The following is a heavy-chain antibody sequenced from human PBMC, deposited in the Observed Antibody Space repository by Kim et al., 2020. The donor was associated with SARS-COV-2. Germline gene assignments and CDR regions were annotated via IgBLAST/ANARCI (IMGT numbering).Heavy chain of an antibody. Sequence: ASVKVSCKASGYTFTSYAMHWVRQAPGQRLEWMGWINAGNGNTKYSQKFQGRVTITRDTSASTAYMELSSLRSEDTAVYYCARDGSGSVVGGGGFDYWGQGTLVTVSS. D-gene: IGHD2-15*01. CDR3: ARDGSGSVVGGGGFDY. CDR2: INAGNGNT. CDR1: GYTFTSYA. V-gene: IGHV1-3*01. J-gene: IGHJ4*02.